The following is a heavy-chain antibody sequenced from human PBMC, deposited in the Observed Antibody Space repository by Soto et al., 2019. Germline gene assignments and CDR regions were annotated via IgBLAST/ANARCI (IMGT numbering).Heavy chain of an antibody. V-gene: IGHV3-7*03. D-gene: IGHD1-20*01. J-gene: IGHJ4*02. Sequence: WGSLRLSCAASGFTFSSHWMSWVRQAPGKGLEWVANIKQDGSEKYYVDSVKGRFTISRDNAKNSLYLQMNSLRAEDTAVYYCARVNWNLYFDYWGQGTLVTVSS. CDR3: ARVNWNLYFDY. CDR1: GFTFSSHW. CDR2: IKQDGSEK.